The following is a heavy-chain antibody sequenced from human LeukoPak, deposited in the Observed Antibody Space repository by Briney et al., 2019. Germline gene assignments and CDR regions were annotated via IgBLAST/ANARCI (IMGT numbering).Heavy chain of an antibody. CDR3: ARGDYCGGDCYSVD. Sequence: PSETLSLTCTVSGGSISSYYWSWIRQPPGKGLEWIGEINHSGSTNYNPSLKSRVTISVDTSKNQFSLKLSSVTAADTAVYYCARGDYCGGDCYSVDWGQGTLVTVSS. V-gene: IGHV4-34*01. J-gene: IGHJ4*02. D-gene: IGHD2-21*01. CDR1: GGSISSYY. CDR2: INHSGST.